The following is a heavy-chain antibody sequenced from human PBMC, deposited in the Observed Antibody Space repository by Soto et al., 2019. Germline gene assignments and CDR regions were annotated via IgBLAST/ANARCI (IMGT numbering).Heavy chain of an antibody. D-gene: IGHD1-26*01. J-gene: IGHJ4*02. Sequence: QVQLVQSGAEVKKPGASVKVSCKASGYTFTSYGINWVRQAPGQGLEWMAWISPYSANTNSAQNLQGRVTMTTDTSTSTAYMELGSLRSDDTAVYYCARGVGLVGAGYDFDYWGQGTLVTVSS. CDR1: GYTFTSYG. V-gene: IGHV1-18*01. CDR3: ARGVGLVGAGYDFDY. CDR2: ISPYSANT.